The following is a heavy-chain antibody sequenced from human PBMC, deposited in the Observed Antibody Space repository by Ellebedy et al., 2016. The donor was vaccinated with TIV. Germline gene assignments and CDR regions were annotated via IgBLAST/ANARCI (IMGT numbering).Heavy chain of an antibody. V-gene: IGHV4-34*01. CDR2: INHSGST. CDR3: ARGRKTIFGVALSGSGGDY. CDR1: GGSFSGYY. D-gene: IGHD3-3*01. Sequence: GSLRLXXAVYGGSFSGYYWSWIRQPPGKGLEWIGEINHSGSTNYNPSLKSRVTISVDTSKNQFSLKLSSVTAADTAVYYCARGRKTIFGVALSGSGGDYWGQGTLVTVSS. J-gene: IGHJ4*02.